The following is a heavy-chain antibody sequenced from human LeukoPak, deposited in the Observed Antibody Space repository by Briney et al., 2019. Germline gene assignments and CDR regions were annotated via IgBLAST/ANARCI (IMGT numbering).Heavy chain of an antibody. J-gene: IGHJ6*03. CDR2: IYVTGST. V-gene: IGHV4-59*08. Sequence: PSETLSLTCIVSGGSIGTYYWSWIRQSPGKGLEWIGYIYVTGSTRYNPYLQSRVTISVDTSRNQFFLKMSSVTAADAAVYYCARHIGGGIEDMDVWGTGTKVTVSS. D-gene: IGHD3-16*02. CDR1: GGSIGTYY. CDR3: ARHIGGGIEDMDV.